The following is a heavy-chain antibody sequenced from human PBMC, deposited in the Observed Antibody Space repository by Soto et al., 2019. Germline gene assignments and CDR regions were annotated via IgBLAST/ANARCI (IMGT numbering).Heavy chain of an antibody. D-gene: IGHD6-19*01. CDR1: GFTFSSYS. J-gene: IGHJ6*02. V-gene: IGHV3-21*01. CDR2: ISSSSSYI. Sequence: EVQLVESGGGLVKPGGSLRLSCAASGFTFSSYSMNWVRQAPGKGLEWVSSISSSSSYIYYADSVKGRFTISRDNAKNPLYLQMNSMRAEDKAVYYCARGGLAKYYYYGMDVWGPGTTVTVSS. CDR3: ARGGLAKYYYYGMDV.